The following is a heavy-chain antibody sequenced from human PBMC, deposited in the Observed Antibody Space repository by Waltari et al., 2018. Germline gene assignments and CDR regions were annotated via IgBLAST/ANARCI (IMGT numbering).Heavy chain of an antibody. V-gene: IGHV1-8*01. CDR1: GYTFTSYD. D-gene: IGHD3-10*01. CDR3: ASTGITMVQGVILN. Sequence: QVQLVQSGAEVKKPGASVKVSCKASGYTFTSYDINWVRQATGQGLEWMGWMNPNSGNTGYAQKFQGRVTMTRNTSISTAYMELSSVTAADTAVYYCASTGITMVQGVILNWGQGTLVTVSS. CDR2: MNPNSGNT. J-gene: IGHJ4*02.